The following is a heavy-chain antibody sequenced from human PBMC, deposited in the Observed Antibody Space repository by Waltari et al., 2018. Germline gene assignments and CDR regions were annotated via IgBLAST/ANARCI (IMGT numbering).Heavy chain of an antibody. Sequence: EVNLVESGVAVVQPGGSIRLSCTASGFVFDEFTMQWVRQVPGSGLQWVALISWDGGDTYYADSVKGRFTISRDNSRNSLYLEMKTLTLEDTALYYCATSDYAGKGDYWGHGTLVTVSS. V-gene: IGHV3-43*01. CDR3: ATSDYAGKGDY. CDR1: GFVFDEFT. D-gene: IGHD5-12*01. J-gene: IGHJ4*01. CDR2: ISWDGGDT.